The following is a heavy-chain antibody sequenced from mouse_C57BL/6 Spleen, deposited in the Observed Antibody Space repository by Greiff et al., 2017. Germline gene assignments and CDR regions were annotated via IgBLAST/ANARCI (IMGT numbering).Heavy chain of an antibody. CDR1: GFTFSSYA. V-gene: IGHV5-4*01. J-gene: IGHJ1*03. CDR3: ARKGLRNWYFDV. D-gene: IGHD2-4*01. CDR2: ISDGGSYT. Sequence: EVQGVESGGGLVKPGGSLKLSCAASGFTFSSYAMSWVRQTPEKRLEWVATISDGGSYTYYPDNVKGRFTISRDNAKNNLYLQMSHLKSEDTAMXYCARKGLRNWYFDVWGTGTTVTVSS.